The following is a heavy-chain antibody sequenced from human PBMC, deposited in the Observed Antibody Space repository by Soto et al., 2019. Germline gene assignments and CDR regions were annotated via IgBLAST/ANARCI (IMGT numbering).Heavy chain of an antibody. Sequence: SETLSLTCGVYGGSFSGYYWSWIRQPPGKGLEWIGEVSHSGRVNANPSLKSRLTISVDTSKKQFSPKLISVTAADTAVYHCAGVVSSGYRCFGPWGVGTPVSVST. CDR2: VSHSGRV. V-gene: IGHV4-34*01. CDR3: AGVVSSGYRCFGP. CDR1: GGSFSGYY. D-gene: IGHD3-22*01. J-gene: IGHJ5*02.